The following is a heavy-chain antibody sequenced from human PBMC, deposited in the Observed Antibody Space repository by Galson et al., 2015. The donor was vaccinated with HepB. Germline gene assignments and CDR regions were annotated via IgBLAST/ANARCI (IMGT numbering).Heavy chain of an antibody. Sequence: SLRLSCAASGFTFSSYGMHWVRQAPGKGLEWVAVISYDGSNKYYADSVKGRFTISRDNSKNTLYLQMNSLRAEDTAVYYCAKGFVVVPAARGIAAAGTYFDYWGQGTLVTVSS. CDR1: GFTFSSYG. CDR3: AKGFVVVPAARGIAAAGTYFDY. D-gene: IGHD2-2*01. J-gene: IGHJ4*02. CDR2: ISYDGSNK. V-gene: IGHV3-30*18.